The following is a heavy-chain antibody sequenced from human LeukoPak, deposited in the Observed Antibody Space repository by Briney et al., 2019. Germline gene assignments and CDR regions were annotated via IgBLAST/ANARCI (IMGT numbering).Heavy chain of an antibody. V-gene: IGHV1-46*01. CDR3: ARDLRSGSVRFDY. D-gene: IGHD3-10*01. CDR2: INPSGGST. J-gene: IGHJ4*02. CDR1: GYIFTTYY. Sequence: ASVKVSCKTSGYIFTTYYIHWVRQAPGQGLEWMGIINPSGGSTNYAQRFQGRVTMTRDTSTSTAYMELTGLTSEDTGVYYCARDLRSGSVRFDYWGQGTLVTVSS.